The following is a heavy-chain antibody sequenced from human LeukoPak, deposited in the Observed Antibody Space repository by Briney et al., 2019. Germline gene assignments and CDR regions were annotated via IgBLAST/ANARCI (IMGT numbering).Heavy chain of an antibody. V-gene: IGHV7-4-1*02. J-gene: IGHJ3*02. D-gene: IGHD3-22*01. CDR1: GYTFTKYA. Sequence: EASVKLSCKASGYTFTKYAMNWVRQAPGQGLEWMGWINTNTGNPTYAQGFTGRFVFSLDTSVSTAYLQISSLKAEDTAVYYCARDTSYYYDGSGYYGWFDIWGQGTMVTVSS. CDR3: ARDTSYYYDGSGYYGWFDI. CDR2: INTNTGNP.